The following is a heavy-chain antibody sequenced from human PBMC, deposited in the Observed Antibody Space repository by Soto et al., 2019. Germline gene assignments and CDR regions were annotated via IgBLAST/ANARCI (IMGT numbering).Heavy chain of an antibody. D-gene: IGHD2-21*01. CDR3: VFFFQAEDGIRDL. V-gene: IGHV3-21*01. CDR2: ISSSSSYI. J-gene: IGHJ2*01. Sequence: KVLEWVSSISSSSSYIYYADSVKGRFTISRDNAKNSLYLQMNSLRAEDTAVYYCVFFFQAEDGIRDL.